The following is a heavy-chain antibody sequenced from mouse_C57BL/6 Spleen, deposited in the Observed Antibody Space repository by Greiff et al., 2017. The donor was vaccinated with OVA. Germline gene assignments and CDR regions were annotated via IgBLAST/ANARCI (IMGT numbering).Heavy chain of an antibody. CDR3: ARVGLLGSYYSLAY. V-gene: IGHV1-9*01. D-gene: IGHD2-12*01. J-gene: IGHJ3*01. CDR2: ILPGSGST. Sequence: QVQLKQSGAELLKPGASVKLSCKATGYTFTGYWIEWVKQRPGHGLEWIGEILPGSGSTNYNEKFKGKATFTADTSSNTAYMQLSSLTTEDSAIYYCARVGLLGSYYSLAYWGQGTLVTVSA. CDR1: GYTFTGYW.